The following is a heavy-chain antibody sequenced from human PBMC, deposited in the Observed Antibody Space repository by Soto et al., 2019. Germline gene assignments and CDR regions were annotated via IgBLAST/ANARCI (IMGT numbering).Heavy chain of an antibody. CDR2: IFYSGST. CDR3: ARHKSSDSNWYY. J-gene: IGHJ4*02. CDR1: GGSISSYY. D-gene: IGHD6-13*01. Sequence: QVQLQESGPGLVKPSETLSLNCTVSGGSISSYYWSWIRQPPGKGLEWIGYIFYSGSTNYNPSLESRVTISIDTFRNQFYLKLRSVTAADTAMYYCARHKSSDSNWYYWGRGILVTVSS. V-gene: IGHV4-59*01.